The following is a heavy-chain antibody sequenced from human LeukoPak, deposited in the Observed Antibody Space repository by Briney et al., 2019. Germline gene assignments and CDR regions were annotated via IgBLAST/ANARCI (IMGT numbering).Heavy chain of an antibody. V-gene: IGHV4-59*01. D-gene: IGHD4-23*01. CDR3: ARDSVELNVFDI. Sequence: PSETLSLTCTVSGGSISSYYWSWIRQPPGKGLEWIGYIYYSGSTNYNPSLKSRVTISVDTSKNQFSLKLSSVTAADTAVYYCARDSVELNVFDIWGQGTMVTVSS. CDR1: GGSISSYY. CDR2: IYYSGST. J-gene: IGHJ3*02.